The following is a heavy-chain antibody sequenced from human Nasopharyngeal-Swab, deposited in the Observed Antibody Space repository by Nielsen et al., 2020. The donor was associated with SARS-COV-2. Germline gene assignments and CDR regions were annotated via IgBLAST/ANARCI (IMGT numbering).Heavy chain of an antibody. D-gene: IGHD3-22*01. J-gene: IGHJ4*02. CDR3: ARNTDYYDSSGYQDY. Sequence: GGSLRLSCAASGFPFSDYYMSWIRQAPGKGLEWVSYISSSVSIRYYADSVKGRFTISRDNAKNSLYLQMGSLRAEDTAVYYCARNTDYYDSSGYQDYWGQGTLVTVSS. CDR1: GFPFSDYY. CDR2: ISSSVSIR. V-gene: IGHV3-11*04.